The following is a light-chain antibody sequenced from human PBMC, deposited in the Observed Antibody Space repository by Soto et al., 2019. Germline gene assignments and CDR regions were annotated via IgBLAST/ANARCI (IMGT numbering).Light chain of an antibody. CDR2: AAS. V-gene: IGKV1-39*01. J-gene: IGKJ1*01. Sequence: DIQMTQSPSSLSASVGDIVTITCRASQSISSYLNWYQHKPGKAPKLLIYAASSLQTGVPSRFSGSRSGTDFALTISRLEPEDFAVYYCQQYGTTFGQGTKVDIK. CDR3: QQYGTT. CDR1: QSISSY.